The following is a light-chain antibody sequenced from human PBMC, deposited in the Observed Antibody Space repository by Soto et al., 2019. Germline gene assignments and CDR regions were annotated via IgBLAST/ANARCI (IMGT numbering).Light chain of an antibody. Sequence: DTVMTQSPLSLPVTPGEPASISCRSSQSLLHSNGYNYLDWYLQKPGQSPQLLIYLGSNRASGVPDRFSGSGSGTDFTLKISRVEAEDVGVYYCMQALQNWTFGQGTKVEIK. J-gene: IGKJ1*01. CDR3: MQALQNWT. CDR2: LGS. V-gene: IGKV2-28*01. CDR1: QSLLHSNGYNY.